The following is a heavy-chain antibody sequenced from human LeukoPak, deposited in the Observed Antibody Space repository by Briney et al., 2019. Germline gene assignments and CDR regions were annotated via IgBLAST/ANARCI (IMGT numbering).Heavy chain of an antibody. Sequence: ASVTVSCTASAYTFATYGISWVRQAPGQGPEWRGWIRACYALKFQGRVTMTTDTSTSTAYMELRSLRSDDTAVYYCATDFKEVQLDRTLDYWGQGTLVTVSS. V-gene: IGHV1-18*01. CDR2: IRA. J-gene: IGHJ4*02. CDR1: AYTFATYG. CDR3: ATDFKEVQLDRTLDY. D-gene: IGHD6-13*01.